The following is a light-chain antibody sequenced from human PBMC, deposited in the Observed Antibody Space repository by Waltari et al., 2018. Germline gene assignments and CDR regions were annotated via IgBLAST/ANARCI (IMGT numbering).Light chain of an antibody. CDR2: AAS. Sequence: DIQMTQSPSSLSASVGDTVTITCRASQDISSNLNWFQQKLGKAPKLLIYAASTLQSGVPSRFSGSGSGAEFTLTISSLQPEDFAGYYCLQHNSYPLTFGGGTKVEIK. J-gene: IGKJ4*01. CDR3: LQHNSYPLT. V-gene: IGKV1-17*01. CDR1: QDISSN.